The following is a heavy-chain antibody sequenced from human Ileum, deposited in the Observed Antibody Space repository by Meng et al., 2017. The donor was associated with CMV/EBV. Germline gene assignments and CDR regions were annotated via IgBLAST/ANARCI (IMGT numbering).Heavy chain of an antibody. CDR1: GFAFSSYA. J-gene: IGHJ4*02. Sequence: LKISCAASGFAFSSYAMSWVRQAPGKGLEWVSSIKGSGDKTYYADSVKGRFTISRDNSKTTLYLQMNSLRADDTAVYYCANPNYYDSNGAYWGQGTLVTVSS. D-gene: IGHD3-22*01. V-gene: IGHV3-23*01. CDR3: ANPNYYDSNGAY. CDR2: IKGSGDKT.